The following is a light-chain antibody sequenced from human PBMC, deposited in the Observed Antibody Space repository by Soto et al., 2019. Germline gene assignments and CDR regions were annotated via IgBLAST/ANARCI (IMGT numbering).Light chain of an antibody. CDR2: WAS. V-gene: IGKV4-1*01. Sequence: DIVMTQSPDSLALSLGERATINCKSSQSVLYSSTGRNYLVWYQRKAGQPPKLLIYWASTRESGVPDRFSGSGSGTDFTLTISNLQAEDVAVYYCQQHHSTPLTFGQGTRLEIK. CDR1: QSVLYSSTGRNY. CDR3: QQHHSTPLT. J-gene: IGKJ5*01.